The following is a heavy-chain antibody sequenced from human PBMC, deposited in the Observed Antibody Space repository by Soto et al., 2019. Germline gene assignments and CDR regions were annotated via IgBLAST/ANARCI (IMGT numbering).Heavy chain of an antibody. CDR2: ISAYNGNT. Sequence: QVQLVQSGAEVKKPGASVKVSCKASGYTFTSYGISWVRQAPGQGLEWMGWISAYNGNTNYAQKLQGRVTMTTDTSTSKAYMELRSLRSDDTAVYYCARDPLYDYLWGSYRYDYFDYWGQGTLVTVSS. CDR1: GYTFTSYG. CDR3: ARDPLYDYLWGSYRYDYFDY. D-gene: IGHD3-16*02. V-gene: IGHV1-18*01. J-gene: IGHJ4*02.